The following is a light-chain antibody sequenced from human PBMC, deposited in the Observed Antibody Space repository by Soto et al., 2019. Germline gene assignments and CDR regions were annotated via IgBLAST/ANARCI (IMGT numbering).Light chain of an antibody. Sequence: QSALTQPASVSGSPGQSITISCTGTSSDVGGYNYVSWYQQHPGKAPKLMIYDVSNRPSGVSNRFSGSKSGNTASLTISGLQAEGEADYYCSSYTSSSTLNYVFGTGTKLTVL. J-gene: IGLJ1*01. CDR2: DVS. CDR1: SSDVGGYNY. CDR3: SSYTSSSTLNYV. V-gene: IGLV2-14*01.